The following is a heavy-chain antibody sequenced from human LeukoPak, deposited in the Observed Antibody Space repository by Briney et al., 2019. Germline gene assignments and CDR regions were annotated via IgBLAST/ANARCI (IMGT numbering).Heavy chain of an antibody. CDR1: GFTVSNNY. Sequence: GGSLRLSCAASGFTVSNNYMTWVRQAPGKGLEWVSLIYSGGTTLYTDSVKGRFTISRDSSKNTLYLQMHNLKAEDMAVYYCTTPPAVAAWGQGTLVTVTS. CDR2: IYSGGTT. CDR3: TTPPAVAA. V-gene: IGHV3-53*01. D-gene: IGHD4-23*01. J-gene: IGHJ5*02.